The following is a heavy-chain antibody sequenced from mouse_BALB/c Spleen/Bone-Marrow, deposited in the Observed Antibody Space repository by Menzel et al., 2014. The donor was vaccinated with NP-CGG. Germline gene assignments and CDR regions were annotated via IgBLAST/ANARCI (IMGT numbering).Heavy chain of an antibody. CDR1: GYTFTSYV. CDR3: ASHNWDYAMDY. Sequence: EVQLQQSGPELVKPGASVKMSCKASGYTFTSYVMHWVKQKPGQGLEWIGYINPYNDGTKYNEKFKGEATLTSDKSSSTAYRELSSLTSEDSAVYYCASHNWDYAMDYWGQGTSVTVSS. V-gene: IGHV1-14*01. D-gene: IGHD4-1*02. J-gene: IGHJ4*01. CDR2: INPYNDGT.